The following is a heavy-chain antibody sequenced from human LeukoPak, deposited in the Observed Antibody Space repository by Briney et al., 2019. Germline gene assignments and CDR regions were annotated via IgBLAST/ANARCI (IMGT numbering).Heavy chain of an antibody. D-gene: IGHD5-24*01. V-gene: IGHV3-53*01. CDR1: GFTVSTNY. CDR2: IFSGGST. Sequence: GGSLRLSCAASGFTVSTNYMSWVRQAPGKGLEWVSVIFSGGSTYHADSVKGRFTISRDNSRNTLYLHMNSLRAEDTAVYYCAREMATTWGAFDYWGQGTLVTVSS. J-gene: IGHJ4*02. CDR3: AREMATTWGAFDY.